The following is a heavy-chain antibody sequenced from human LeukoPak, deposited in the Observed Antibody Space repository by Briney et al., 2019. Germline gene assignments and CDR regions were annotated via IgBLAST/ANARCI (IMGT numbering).Heavy chain of an antibody. D-gene: IGHD2-21*02. Sequence: GGSLRLSCAASGFAFSSHWMNWVRQAPGKGLEWVANVDREGSDKNYVDSVKGRFTISRDNAKNSLYLQMNSLRAEDTAVYYCARDGEVTAISFEVYYYGMDVWGQGTTVTVSS. CDR3: ARDGEVTAISFEVYYYGMDV. J-gene: IGHJ6*02. CDR1: GFAFSSHW. V-gene: IGHV3-7*03. CDR2: VDREGSDK.